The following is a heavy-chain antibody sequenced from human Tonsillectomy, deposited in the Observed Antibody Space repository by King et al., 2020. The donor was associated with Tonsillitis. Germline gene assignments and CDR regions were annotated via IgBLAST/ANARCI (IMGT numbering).Heavy chain of an antibody. CDR2: IIPIFGTT. D-gene: IGHD3-22*01. CDR3: ASGFYDISGYYYDFDY. J-gene: IGHJ4*02. CDR1: GGTFNSYA. Sequence: QLVQSGAEVKKPGSSVKVSCKASGGTFNSYAVSWVRQAPGQGLEWMGGIIPIFGTTNSAQKFQGRVTITADESTSTAYMELSSLRSEDTAIYYCASGFYDISGYYYDFDYWGQGTLVTVSS. V-gene: IGHV1-69*12.